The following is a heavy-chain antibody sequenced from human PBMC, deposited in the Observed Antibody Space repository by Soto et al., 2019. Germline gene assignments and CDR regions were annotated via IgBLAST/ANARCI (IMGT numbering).Heavy chain of an antibody. CDR3: AKVWTEKGYCTSTSCLYYFDY. CDR1: GGTFSSYT. J-gene: IGHJ4*02. Sequence: ASVKLSCKASGGTFSSYTISWVRQAPGQGLEWMGRIIPILGIANYAQKFQGRVTITADKSTSTAYMELSSLRAEDTAVYYCAKVWTEKGYCTSTSCLYYFDYWGQGTLVTVSS. CDR2: IIPILGIA. D-gene: IGHD2-2*01. V-gene: IGHV1-69*02.